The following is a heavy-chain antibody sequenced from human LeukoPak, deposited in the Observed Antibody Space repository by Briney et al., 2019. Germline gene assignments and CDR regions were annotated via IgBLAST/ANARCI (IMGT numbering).Heavy chain of an antibody. CDR3: ARGSNTFDY. V-gene: IGHV3-23*01. J-gene: IGHJ4*02. CDR1: GFTFSSYA. D-gene: IGHD4-11*01. Sequence: GGSLRLSCAASGFTFSSYAMSWVRQAPEKGLELVSTISGTGTDTYYADSVKGRFTISRDSSKSTLHLQMNSLRAEDTAVYYCARGSNTFDYWSQGTLVTVSS. CDR2: ISGTGTDT.